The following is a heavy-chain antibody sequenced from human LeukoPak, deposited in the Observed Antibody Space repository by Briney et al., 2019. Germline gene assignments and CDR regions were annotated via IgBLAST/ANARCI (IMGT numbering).Heavy chain of an antibody. CDR3: AKGPEVRGVIVILKTGEKGALDY. D-gene: IGHD3-10*01. CDR1: GFTFSSYN. Sequence: GGSLRLSCAASGFTFSSYNMNWVRQAPGKGLEWVSSITSGRSYIYYADSVKGRFTISRDNAKNSLYLQMSSLRAEDTAVYYCAKGPEVRGVIVILKTGEKGALDYWGQGTLVTVSS. J-gene: IGHJ4*02. CDR2: ITSGRSYI. V-gene: IGHV3-21*01.